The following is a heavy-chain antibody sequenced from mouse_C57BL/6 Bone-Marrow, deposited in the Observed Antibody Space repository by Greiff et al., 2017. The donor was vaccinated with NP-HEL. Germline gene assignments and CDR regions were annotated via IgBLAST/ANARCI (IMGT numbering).Heavy chain of an antibody. D-gene: IGHD2-3*01. Sequence: VQLQQSGAELVKPGASVKLSCKASGYTFTSYWMHWVKQRPGQGLEWIGMIHPNSGSTNYNEKFKSKATLTVDKSSSTAYMQLSSLTSEYSAVYYCARWLLRGDYWGQGTTLTVSS. CDR3: ARWLLRGDY. J-gene: IGHJ2*01. V-gene: IGHV1-64*01. CDR2: IHPNSGST. CDR1: GYTFTSYW.